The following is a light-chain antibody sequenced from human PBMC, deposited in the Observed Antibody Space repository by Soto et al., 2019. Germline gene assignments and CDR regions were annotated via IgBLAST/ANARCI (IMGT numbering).Light chain of an antibody. CDR1: SSDVGSYNL. CDR3: CSYASSSTYV. J-gene: IGLJ1*01. V-gene: IGLV2-23*02. CDR2: EVS. Sequence: QSGLTQPASVSGSPGQSITISCTGTSSDVGSYNLVSWYQQHPGKAPKLMIYEVSKRPSGVSNRFSGSKSGNTASLTISGLQAEDEADYYCCSYASSSTYVFGTGTKVTVL.